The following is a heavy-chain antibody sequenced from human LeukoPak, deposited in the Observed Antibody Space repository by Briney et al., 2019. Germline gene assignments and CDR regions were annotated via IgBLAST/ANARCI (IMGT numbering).Heavy chain of an antibody. CDR3: AKKGLPSQRYCSGGSCSIYFDY. V-gene: IGHV3-23*01. D-gene: IGHD2-15*01. J-gene: IGHJ4*02. CDR1: GFTFSSYA. Sequence: QSGGSLRLSCAASGFTFSSYAMSWVRQAPGKGLEWVSIISGSGSSTFYADSVKGRFTISRDNSKNTVYMQMNSLRADDTAVYYCAKKGLPSQRYCSGGSCSIYFDYWGQGTLVTVSS. CDR2: ISGSGSST.